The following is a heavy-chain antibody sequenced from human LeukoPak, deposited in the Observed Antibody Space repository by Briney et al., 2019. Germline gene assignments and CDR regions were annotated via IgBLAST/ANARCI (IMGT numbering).Heavy chain of an antibody. V-gene: IGHV3-23*01. Sequence: PEGSLRLSCAASGFTFSSYAMSWVRQAPGKGLEWVSAISGSGGSTYYADSVKGRFTISRDNSKNTLYLQMNSLRAEDTAVYYCACLATRYYDSSGPNADYWGQGTLVTVSS. CDR2: ISGSGGST. D-gene: IGHD3-22*01. J-gene: IGHJ4*02. CDR1: GFTFSSYA. CDR3: ACLATRYYDSSGPNADY.